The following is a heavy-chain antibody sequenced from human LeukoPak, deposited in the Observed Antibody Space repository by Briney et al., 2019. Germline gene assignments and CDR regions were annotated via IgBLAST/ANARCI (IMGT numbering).Heavy chain of an antibody. D-gene: IGHD2-2*01. CDR1: GFTFDDYT. J-gene: IGHJ5*01. CDR3: AKDQLDRYSTSWSPPDS. V-gene: IGHV3-43*01. Sequence: GGSLRLSCAASGFTFDDYTMHWVRQAPGKGLDWVSLISWDGGSTYYADSVKGRFTISRDNSKNSLYLQMNSLRTEDTALYYCAKDQLDRYSTSWSPPDSWGQGTLVTVSS. CDR2: ISWDGGST.